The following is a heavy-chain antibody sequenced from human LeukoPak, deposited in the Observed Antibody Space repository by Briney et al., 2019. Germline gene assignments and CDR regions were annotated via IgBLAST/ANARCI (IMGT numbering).Heavy chain of an antibody. J-gene: IGHJ5*02. D-gene: IGHD5-24*01. CDR2: ISGNGGRT. V-gene: IGHV3-23*01. CDR3: AKVADMDTILGKFDN. CDR1: GFTFSSYA. Sequence: GGSLRLSCAASGFTFSSYAMSWVRQAPGKGLEWVSAISGNGGRTYYADSVKGRFTISRDNSKNTLFLQRNSLRAEDTAVYYCAKVADMDTILGKFDNWGQGTLVTVSS.